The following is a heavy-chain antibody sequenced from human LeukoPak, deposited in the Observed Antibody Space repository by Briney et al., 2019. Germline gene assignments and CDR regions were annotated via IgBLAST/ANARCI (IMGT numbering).Heavy chain of an antibody. CDR3: PRETTVTTFDY. J-gene: IGHJ4*02. D-gene: IGHD4-17*01. CDR2: ISYDGSNK. CDR1: GFTFSSYA. V-gene: IGHV3-30-3*01. Sequence: ARSLRLSCAASGFTFSSYAMHWDRQAPGKGLEGVAVISYDGSNKYYADSVKGRFTISRDNSKNTLYLQMNSLRAEDTAVYYCPRETTVTTFDYWGQGTLVTVSS.